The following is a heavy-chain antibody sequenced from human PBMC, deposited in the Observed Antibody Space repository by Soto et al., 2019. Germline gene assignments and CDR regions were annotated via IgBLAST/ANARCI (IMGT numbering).Heavy chain of an antibody. Sequence: PGGSLRLSCAASGFTFSGSAMHWVRQASGKGLEWVGRIRSKANSYATAYAASVKGRFTISRDDSKNTAYLQMNSLKTEDTAVYYCTRHRVYYDSSGYYAYYYGMDVWGQGTTVTVSS. CDR3: TRHRVYYDSSGYYAYYYGMDV. CDR2: IRSKANSYAT. CDR1: GFTFSGSA. V-gene: IGHV3-73*01. D-gene: IGHD3-22*01. J-gene: IGHJ6*02.